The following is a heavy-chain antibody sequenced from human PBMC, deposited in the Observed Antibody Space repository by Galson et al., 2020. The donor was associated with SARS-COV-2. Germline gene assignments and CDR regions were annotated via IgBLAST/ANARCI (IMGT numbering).Heavy chain of an antibody. CDR2: IWYDGSNK. V-gene: IGHV3-33*06. D-gene: IGHD1-26*01. J-gene: IGHJ3*02. CDR3: AKDTPVGSTDAFDI. Sequence: QLGESLKISCAASGFTFSSYGMHWVRQAPGKGLEWVAVIWYDGSNKYYADSVKGRFTISRDNSKNTLYLQMNSLRAEDTAVYYCAKDTPVGSTDAFDIWGPGTMVTVSS. CDR1: GFTFSSYG.